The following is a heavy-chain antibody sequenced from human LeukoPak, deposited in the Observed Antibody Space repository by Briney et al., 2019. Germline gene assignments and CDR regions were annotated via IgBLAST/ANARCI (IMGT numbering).Heavy chain of an antibody. D-gene: IGHD2-15*01. CDR3: ARDHAGSGRAFDY. V-gene: IGHV3-30-3*01. Sequence: GGSLRLSCAASGFTFSSYAMHWVRQAPGKGLEWVAVISYDGSNKYYADSVKGRFTISRDNSKNTLYLQMNSLGVEDTAVYYCARDHAGSGRAFDYWGQGTLVTVSS. J-gene: IGHJ4*02. CDR1: GFTFSSYA. CDR2: ISYDGSNK.